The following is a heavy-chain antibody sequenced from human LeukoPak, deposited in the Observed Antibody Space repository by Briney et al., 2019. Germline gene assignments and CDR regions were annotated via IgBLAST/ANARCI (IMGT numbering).Heavy chain of an antibody. CDR1: GFTVSTNY. J-gene: IGHJ2*01. CDR2: LYSGSDT. V-gene: IGHV3-53*01. D-gene: IGHD3-10*01. Sequence: GGSLRLSCAASGFTVSTNYMNWVRQAPGKGLEWVSILYSGSDTYYADSVKGRFTISRDSSKNILSLQMNNLRAEDTAVYYCARVGDHFHWYLDLWGRGTLVTVST. CDR3: ARVGDHFHWYLDL.